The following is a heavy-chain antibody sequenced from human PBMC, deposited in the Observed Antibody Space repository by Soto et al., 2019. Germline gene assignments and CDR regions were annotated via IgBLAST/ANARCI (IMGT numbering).Heavy chain of an antibody. D-gene: IGHD3-22*01. J-gene: IGHJ4*02. Sequence: TLSLTCSVSGGSISGNYYFWSWVRQSPGRGLEWVGSIFSSGRTSYSPSLRSRVRMSVDASNNRSSLHMTSVTAADTAVYFCARGGETYYYDNDGSSGYHIDSWGPGSLVTVSS. CDR1: GGSISGNYYF. CDR2: IFSSGRT. V-gene: IGHV4-30-4*01. CDR3: ARGGETYYYDNDGSSGYHIDS.